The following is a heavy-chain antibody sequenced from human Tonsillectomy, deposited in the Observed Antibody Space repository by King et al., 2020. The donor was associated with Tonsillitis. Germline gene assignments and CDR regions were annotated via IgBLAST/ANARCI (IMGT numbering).Heavy chain of an antibody. CDR1: GFTFDDYT. Sequence: VQLVESGGVVVQPGGSLRLSCAASGFTFDDYTMHWVRQAPGKGLEWVSLISWDGDSTYYADSVKGRFTISRDNSKNSLYLQMNSLTTEETALYYCAKGKSGLHLQSSGWSLDYWGQGTLVTVSS. D-gene: IGHD6-19*01. V-gene: IGHV3-43*01. J-gene: IGHJ4*02. CDR2: ISWDGDST. CDR3: AKGKSGLHLQSSGWSLDY.